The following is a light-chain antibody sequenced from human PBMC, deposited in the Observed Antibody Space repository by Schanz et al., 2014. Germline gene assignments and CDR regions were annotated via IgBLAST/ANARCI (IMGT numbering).Light chain of an antibody. Sequence: QSALTQPASVSASPGQSITISCTGTNTDVGSTYLVSWYQQHPGEAPKLLILGGSIRPSGISDRFSGSRSANTASLTISGLQAEDEADYYCSSYTSRRTRVFGGGTKLTVL. J-gene: IGLJ3*02. CDR2: GGS. V-gene: IGLV2-14*02. CDR3: SSYTSRRTRV. CDR1: NTDVGSTYL.